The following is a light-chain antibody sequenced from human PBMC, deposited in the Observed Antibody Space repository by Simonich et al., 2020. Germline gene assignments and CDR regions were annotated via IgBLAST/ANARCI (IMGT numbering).Light chain of an antibody. CDR1: SSNIGSNY. J-gene: IGLJ3*02. CDR3: AAWDDSLSGWV. Sequence: QSVLTQPPSASGTPGQRATISCSGSSSNIGSNYVYWYQQLPGTAPKLLIYRNSPRPSGVPDRFSGSKSGTSSSLAISGLRSEDEADYYCAAWDDSLSGWVFGGGTKLTVL. V-gene: IGLV1-47*01. CDR2: RNS.